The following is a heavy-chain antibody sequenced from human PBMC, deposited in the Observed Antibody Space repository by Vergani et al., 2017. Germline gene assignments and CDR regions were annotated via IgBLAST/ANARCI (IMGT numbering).Heavy chain of an antibody. CDR2: MNPNSGNT. D-gene: IGHD4-23*01. Sequence: QVQLVQSGAEVKKPGASVKVSCKASGYTFTSYDINWVRQATGQELEWMGWMNPNSGNTVYAQKFQGRVTITRNTSISTAYMQLSSLRSEDTAVYYCTRDVSKRLRWSLAYWGQGTLVTVSS. CDR1: GYTFTSYD. V-gene: IGHV1-8*03. J-gene: IGHJ4*02. CDR3: TRDVSKRLRWSLAY.